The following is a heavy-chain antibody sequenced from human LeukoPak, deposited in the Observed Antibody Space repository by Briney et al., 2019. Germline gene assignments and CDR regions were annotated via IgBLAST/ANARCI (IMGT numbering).Heavy chain of an antibody. CDR3: ARTPSRTRVFDY. J-gene: IGHJ4*02. Sequence: SQTLSLTCTVSNGSISSVGYYWSWIRQNPGKGLEFIGYIYHSGSTYYNPSLERPITISMDTSENQFSLRLTAVTAADSAIYYCARTPSRTRVFDYWGQGTLVTVSS. D-gene: IGHD3-10*01. CDR2: IYHSGST. V-gene: IGHV4-31*01. CDR1: NGSISSVGYY.